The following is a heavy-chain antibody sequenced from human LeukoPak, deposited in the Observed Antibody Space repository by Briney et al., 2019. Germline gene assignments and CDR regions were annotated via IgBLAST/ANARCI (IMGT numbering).Heavy chain of an antibody. V-gene: IGHV4-34*01. J-gene: IGHJ4*02. D-gene: IGHD6-13*01. Sequence: GSLRLSCAASGFTFSNYAMNWIRQPPGKRLEWIGEINHTGNTNYNPSLKRRVTISVDTSQKQFSLRLNSLTAADTAVYYCARGRYLTTLGGAAAGFLDNWGQGTLVTVSS. CDR3: ARGRYLTTLGGAAAGFLDN. CDR2: INHTGNT. CDR1: GFTFSNYA.